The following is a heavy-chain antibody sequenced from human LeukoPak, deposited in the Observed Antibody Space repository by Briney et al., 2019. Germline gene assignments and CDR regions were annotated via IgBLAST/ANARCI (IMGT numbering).Heavy chain of an antibody. CDR3: ARERITMVRGAAFDI. CDR2: INPNSGGT. V-gene: IGHV1-2*02. D-gene: IGHD3-10*01. CDR1: GYTFTSYY. Sequence: ASVKVSCKASGYTFTSYYMHLVRQAPGQGLEWMGWINPNSGGTNYAQKFQGRVTMTRDTSISTAYMELSRLRSDDTAVYYCARERITMVRGAAFDIWGQGTMVTVSS. J-gene: IGHJ3*02.